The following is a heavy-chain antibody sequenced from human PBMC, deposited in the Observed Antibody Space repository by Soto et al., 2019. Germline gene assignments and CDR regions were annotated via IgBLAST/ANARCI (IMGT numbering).Heavy chain of an antibody. CDR3: AKGGFCSGGSCYPGFDY. CDR1: GFTFNNYA. D-gene: IGHD2-15*01. V-gene: IGHV3-23*01. CDR2: ISGGGGTT. Sequence: GGSLRLSCAASGFTFNNYAMSWVRQAPGKGLEWVSVISGGGGTTYYADSARGRFTISRDNSKNTLYLQMNSLRAEDTAVYHCAKGGFCSGGSCYPGFDYWGQGTLVTVSS. J-gene: IGHJ4*02.